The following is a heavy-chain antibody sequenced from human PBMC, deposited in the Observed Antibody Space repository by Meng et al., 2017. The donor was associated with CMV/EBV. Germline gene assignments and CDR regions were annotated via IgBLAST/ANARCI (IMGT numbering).Heavy chain of an antibody. CDR3: ARDLPHCSSTSCQYYFDY. CDR2: ISSSSSYI. V-gene: IGHV3-21*01. D-gene: IGHD2-2*01. J-gene: IGHJ4*02. CDR1: GFTFSSYS. Sequence: GGSLRLSCAASGFTFSSYSMNWVRQAPGKGLEWVSSISSSSSYIYYADSVKGRFTISRDNAKHSLYLQMNSLRAEDTAVYYCARDLPHCSSTSCQYYFDYWGQGTLVTVSS.